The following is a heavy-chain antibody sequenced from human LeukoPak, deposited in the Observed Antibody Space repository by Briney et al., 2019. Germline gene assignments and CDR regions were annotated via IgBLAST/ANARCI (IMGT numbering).Heavy chain of an antibody. CDR3: ARDLRYCSSTSCYGSYYYYGMDV. Sequence: SETLSLTCAVYGGSFSGYYWSWIRQPPGKGLEWIGEINHCGSTNYNPSLKSRVTISVDTSKNQFSLKLSSVAAADTAVYYCARDLRYCSSTSCYGSYYYYGMDVWGQGTTVTVSS. D-gene: IGHD2-2*01. V-gene: IGHV4-34*01. CDR1: GGSFSGYY. J-gene: IGHJ6*02. CDR2: INHCGST.